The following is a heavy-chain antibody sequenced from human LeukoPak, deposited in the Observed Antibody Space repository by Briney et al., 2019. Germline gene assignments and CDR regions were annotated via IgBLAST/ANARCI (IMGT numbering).Heavy chain of an antibody. CDR1: GGSTSSGGYY. Sequence: SQTLSLTCTVSGGSTSSGGYYWSWIRQHPGKGLEWIGYIYYSGSTYYNPSLKSRVTISVDTSKNQFSLKLSSVTAADTAVYYCARDSPGYSSSWGYWGQGTLVTVSS. J-gene: IGHJ4*02. D-gene: IGHD6-13*01. V-gene: IGHV4-31*03. CDR3: ARDSPGYSSSWGY. CDR2: IYYSGST.